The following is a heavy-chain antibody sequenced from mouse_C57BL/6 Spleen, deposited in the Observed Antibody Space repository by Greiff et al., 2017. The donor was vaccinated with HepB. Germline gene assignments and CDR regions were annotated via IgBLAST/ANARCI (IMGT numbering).Heavy chain of an antibody. V-gene: IGHV1-80*01. CDR1: GYAFSSYW. J-gene: IGHJ2*01. CDR2: IYPGDGDT. Sequence: QVTLKVSGAELVKPGASVKISCKASGYAFSSYWMNWVKQRPGKGLEWIGQIYPGDGDTNYNGKFKGKATLTADKSSSTAYMQLSSLTSEDSAVYFCARRDYGSSYCFDYWGQGTTLTVSS. CDR3: ARRDYGSSYCFDY. D-gene: IGHD1-1*01.